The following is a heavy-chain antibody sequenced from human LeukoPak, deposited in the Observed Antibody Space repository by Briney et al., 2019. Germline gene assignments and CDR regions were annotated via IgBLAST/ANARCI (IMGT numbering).Heavy chain of an antibody. CDR3: GRPGVRDYYFDY. J-gene: IGHJ4*02. D-gene: IGHD3-10*01. Sequence: GGALRLSCAACGCTFITYAWSWLRPPPARGLEGVSAISGSGGTTYYADSVKGRFTNSRDNSKNMLYLQMNSLRREDTAFYYCGRPGVRDYYFDYWGPGTLVTVSS. V-gene: IGHV3-23*01. CDR1: GCTFITYA. CDR2: ISGSGGTT.